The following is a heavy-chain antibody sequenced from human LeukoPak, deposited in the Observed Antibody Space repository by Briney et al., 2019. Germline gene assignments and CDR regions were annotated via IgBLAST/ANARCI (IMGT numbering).Heavy chain of an antibody. J-gene: IGHJ6*02. D-gene: IGHD5-18*01. Sequence: GGSLRLSCAASGFTFSSYWMHWVRQAPGKGLVWVSRINSDESSTSYADSVRGRFTISRDNAKNTLYVQMNSLRAEDTAVYYCARGGAMVGYYGMDAWGQGTTVTVSS. CDR3: ARGGAMVGYYGMDA. CDR2: INSDESST. V-gene: IGHV3-74*01. CDR1: GFTFSSYW.